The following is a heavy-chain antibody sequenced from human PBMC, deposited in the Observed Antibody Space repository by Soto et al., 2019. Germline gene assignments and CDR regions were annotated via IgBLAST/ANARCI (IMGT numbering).Heavy chain of an antibody. CDR3: ARIFTVLDS. CDR2: IFSNDAK. V-gene: IGHV2-26*01. CDR1: GFSLSNPSMG. D-gene: IGHD4-4*01. J-gene: IGHJ4*02. Sequence: QVTLKESGPVLVQPTGTLTLTCTVSGFSLSNPSMGVSWVRQPPGKALEWLAHIFSNDAKSYSPSLKNRLTSAKDTARSQVVLTMTDMGTVDTATYDCARIFTVLDSWGQGTLVTVSS.